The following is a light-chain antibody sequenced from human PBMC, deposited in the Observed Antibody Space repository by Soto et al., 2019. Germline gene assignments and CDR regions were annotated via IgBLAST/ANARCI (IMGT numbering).Light chain of an antibody. CDR3: QFFKS. CDR1: QSNDRW. CDR2: MAS. V-gene: IGKV1-5*03. J-gene: IGKJ1*01. Sequence: DIQVTQSPSTLSASVGDRVTITCRASQSNDRWLAWHQQKPGKAPKLMIYMASSLQRGVPSRFSGSGPGTEYSLTINSLQPDDFATYYCQFFKSFGQGTKVEVK.